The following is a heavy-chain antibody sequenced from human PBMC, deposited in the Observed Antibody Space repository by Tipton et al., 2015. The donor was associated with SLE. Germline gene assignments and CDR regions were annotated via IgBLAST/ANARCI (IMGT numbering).Heavy chain of an antibody. CDR2: VYSSGST. V-gene: IGHV4-4*07. D-gene: IGHD4-23*01. CDR1: GGSISGYY. Sequence: TLSLTCTVSGGSISGYYWSWIRQPAGKRLEWIGRVYSSGSTNYNPSLKSRATISLDTSKNQFSLKLTSVTAADTAFYYCASGGYGGNFLGWFDPWGQGTLVTVSS. J-gene: IGHJ5*02. CDR3: ASGGYGGNFLGWFDP.